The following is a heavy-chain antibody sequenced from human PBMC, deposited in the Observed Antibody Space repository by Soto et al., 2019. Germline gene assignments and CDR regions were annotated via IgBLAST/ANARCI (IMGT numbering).Heavy chain of an antibody. CDR3: ARGSWDDVTGHSYMDV. CDR2: TYYRSKWYD. J-gene: IGHJ6*03. V-gene: IGHV6-1*01. D-gene: IGHD1-1*01. Sequence: QVHLQLSGPGLVKPSQTLSLTCAISGDSVSSNSAGWHWIRQTPSRGLAWLGRTYYRSKWYDNSAVSAKSRIPINPDTSKNQFYLQLNSVNPEDTAVYYCARGSWDDVTGHSYMDVWGKGTTVTVSS. CDR1: GDSVSSNSAG.